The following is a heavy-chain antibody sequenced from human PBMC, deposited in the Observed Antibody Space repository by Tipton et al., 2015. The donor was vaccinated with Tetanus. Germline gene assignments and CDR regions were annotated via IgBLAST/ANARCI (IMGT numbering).Heavy chain of an antibody. V-gene: IGHV3-48*02. Sequence: GSLRLSCAGSGFSFRDFGMNWVRQAPGKGLEWVSYISYSSTSIYYADSVKGRFTVSRDNAENSLFLQMTSLRDEDTAVYFCARVIRRSMIGYGVFDSWGQGTLVAVSS. CDR3: ARVIRRSMIGYGVFDS. J-gene: IGHJ4*02. CDR2: ISYSSTSI. CDR1: GFSFRDFG. D-gene: IGHD4-17*01.